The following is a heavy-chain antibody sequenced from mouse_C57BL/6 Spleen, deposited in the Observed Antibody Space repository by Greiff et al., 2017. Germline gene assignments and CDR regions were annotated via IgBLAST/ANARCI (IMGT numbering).Heavy chain of an antibody. CDR2: ISYDGSN. CDR3: ARPNDGYYPVYFDY. D-gene: IGHD2-3*01. Sequence: EVKLVESGPGLVKPSQSLSLTCSVTGYSITSGYYWNWIRQFPGNKLEWMGYISYDGSNNYNPSLKNRISITRDTSKNQFFLKLNSVTTEDTATYYCARPNDGYYPVYFDYWGQGTTLTVSS. J-gene: IGHJ2*01. CDR1: GYSITSGYY. V-gene: IGHV3-6*01.